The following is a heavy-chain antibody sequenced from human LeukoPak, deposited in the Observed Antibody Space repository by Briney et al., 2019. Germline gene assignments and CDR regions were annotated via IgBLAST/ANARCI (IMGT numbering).Heavy chain of an antibody. CDR2: ISGSGGST. D-gene: IGHD5-18*01. CDR3: ARQYSYGSRAFDY. J-gene: IGHJ4*02. CDR1: GFTFSSYA. Sequence: GGSLRLSCAASGFTFSSYAMSWVRQAPGKGLEWVSAISGSGGSTYCADSVKGRFTISRDNSKNTLYLQMNSLRAEDTAVYYCARQYSYGSRAFDYWGQGTLVTVSS. V-gene: IGHV3-23*01.